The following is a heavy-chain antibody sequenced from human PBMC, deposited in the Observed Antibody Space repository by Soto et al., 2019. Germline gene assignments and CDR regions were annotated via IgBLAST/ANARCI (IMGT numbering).Heavy chain of an antibody. CDR2: ISSSGSTI. Sequence: GGSLRLSCAASGFTFSSYEMNWVRQAPGKGLEWVSYISSSGSTIYYADSVKGRFTISRDNAKNSLYLQMNSLRAEDTAVYYCARTLPFIVPDYGMDVWGQGTTVTVSS. CDR3: ARTLPFIVPDYGMDV. CDR1: GFTFSSYE. D-gene: IGHD2-15*01. J-gene: IGHJ6*02. V-gene: IGHV3-48*03.